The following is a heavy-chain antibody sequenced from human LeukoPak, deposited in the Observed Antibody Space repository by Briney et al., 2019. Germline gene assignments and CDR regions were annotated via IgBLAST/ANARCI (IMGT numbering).Heavy chain of an antibody. Sequence: SGTLSLTCAVSGGSISSSNWWSWVRQPPGKGLEWIGEIYHSGSTNYNPSLKSRVTISVDKSKNQFSLKLSSVTAADTAVYYCARGGFVPPRSRYYYYGMDVWGKGTTVTVSS. J-gene: IGHJ6*04. CDR1: GGSISSSNW. V-gene: IGHV4-4*02. CDR2: IYHSGST. CDR3: ARGGFVPPRSRYYYYGMDV. D-gene: IGHD5-12*01.